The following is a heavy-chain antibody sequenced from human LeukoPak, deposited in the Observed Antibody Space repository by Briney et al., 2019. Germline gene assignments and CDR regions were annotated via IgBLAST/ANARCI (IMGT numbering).Heavy chain of an antibody. V-gene: IGHV4-38-2*02. CDR3: AEDSRGYYTFDY. D-gene: IGHD3-22*01. CDR2: IYHSGST. Sequence: SETLSLTCTVSGYSISSGYYWGWIRQPPGEGLEWISSIYHSGSTYYNPSLKSRVTISVDTSKNQFSLNLSSVTAADTAVYYCAEDSRGYYTFDYWGQGILVTVSS. CDR1: GYSISSGYY. J-gene: IGHJ4*02.